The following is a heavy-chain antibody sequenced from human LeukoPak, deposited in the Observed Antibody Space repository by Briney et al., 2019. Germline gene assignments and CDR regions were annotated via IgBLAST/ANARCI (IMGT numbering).Heavy chain of an antibody. J-gene: IGHJ6*02. D-gene: IGHD3-10*01. CDR3: ARDYYYGSGTVPANYGMDV. CDR2: INPSSGGT. Sequence: AASVKVSCKASGYGFTSYYMLWVRQAPGQGPEWMGIINPSSGGTDYAQKFQGRITMTRDTSTRTVYMELSRLTFEDTAVYYCARDYYYGSGTVPANYGMDVWGQGTTVTVSS. V-gene: IGHV1-46*01. CDR1: GYGFTSYY.